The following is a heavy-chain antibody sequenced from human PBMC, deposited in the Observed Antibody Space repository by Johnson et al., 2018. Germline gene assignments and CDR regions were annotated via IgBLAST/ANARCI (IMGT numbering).Heavy chain of an antibody. V-gene: IGHV4-4*07. CDR3: AMPYALGALDI. J-gene: IGHJ3*02. CDR2: IYTSGSP. Sequence: QVQLQESGPGLVKPSETLSLTCTVSGGSISSYYWSWIRQPAGKGLEWLGRIYTSGSPNYNPSLKSRVTMSVDTSKNQFSLRRSSVTAAATAGYDCAMPYALGALDIWGQGKMVTVSS. CDR1: GGSISSYY. D-gene: IGHD1-26*01.